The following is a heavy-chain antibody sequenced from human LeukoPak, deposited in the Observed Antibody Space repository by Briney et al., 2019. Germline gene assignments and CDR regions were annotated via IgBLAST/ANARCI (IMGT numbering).Heavy chain of an antibody. J-gene: IGHJ4*02. CDR1: GGTFSSYA. CDR2: IIPIFGTA. CDR3: ARDVLNTIIMVRGVMGLDY. V-gene: IGHV1-69*06. D-gene: IGHD3-10*01. Sequence: SVKVSCKASGGTFSSYAISWVRQAPGQGLEWMGGIIPIFGTANYAQKFQGRVTITADKSTSTAYMELSSLRSEDTAVYYCARDVLNTIIMVRGVMGLDYWGQGTLVTVSS.